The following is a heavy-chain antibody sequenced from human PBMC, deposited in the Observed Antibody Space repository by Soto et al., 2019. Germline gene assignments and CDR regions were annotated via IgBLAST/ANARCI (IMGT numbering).Heavy chain of an antibody. CDR2: IVNDGSEQ. J-gene: IGHJ5*02. CDR3: AREDLFDDNGLDH. D-gene: IGHD3-9*01. V-gene: IGHV3-33*01. CDR1: GFSFRTHG. Sequence: QVQLVASGGGVVRPGGSLRLSCTATGFSFRTHGMHWVRQAPGKGLEWVAVIVNDGSEQGHADSVEGRFTISRDNDRNILYLQMTNVRAEATARYYCAREDLFDDNGLDHWGQGTLVTVSS.